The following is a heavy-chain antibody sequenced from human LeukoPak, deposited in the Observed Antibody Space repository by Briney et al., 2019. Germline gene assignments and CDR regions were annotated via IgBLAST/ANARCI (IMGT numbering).Heavy chain of an antibody. V-gene: IGHV1-2*02. CDR1: GYTFTGYY. D-gene: IGHD5-12*01. CDR3: ARVATIFPEIDYMDV. CDR2: INPNSGGT. Sequence: ASVKVSCKASGYTFTGYYMHWVRQAPGQGLEWMGWINPNSGGTNYAQKFQGRVTMTRDTSISTAYMELSRLRSDDTAVYYCARVATIFPEIDYMDVWGKGTTVTVSS. J-gene: IGHJ6*03.